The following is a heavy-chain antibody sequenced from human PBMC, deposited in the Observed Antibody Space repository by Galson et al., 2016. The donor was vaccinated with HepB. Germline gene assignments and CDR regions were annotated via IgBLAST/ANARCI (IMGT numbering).Heavy chain of an antibody. V-gene: IGHV1-3*01. CDR2: INAGNGNT. J-gene: IGHJ4*02. CDR3: ARSPTGFCSRTKCYGFNYLDR. D-gene: IGHD2-2*03. CDR1: GYTFISYV. Sequence: SVKVSCKASGYTFISYVIQWVRQAPGHRLEWMGWINAGNGNTKYSQKFQGRVVIDRDTSASTAYMELSSLRPEDTAIHYCARSPTGFCSRTKCYGFNYLDRWGQGTPVTVSS.